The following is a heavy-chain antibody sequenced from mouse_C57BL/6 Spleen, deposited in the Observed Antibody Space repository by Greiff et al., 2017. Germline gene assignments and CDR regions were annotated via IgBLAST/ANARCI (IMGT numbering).Heavy chain of an antibody. CDR2: IYPGSGNT. V-gene: IGHV1-66*01. CDR1: GYSFTSYY. D-gene: IGHD1-1*02. CDR3: ARSLGNYAMDY. J-gene: IGHJ4*01. Sequence: VQLQQSGPELVKPGASVKISCKASGYSFTSYYIHWVKQRPGQGLEWIGWIYPGSGNTKYNEKFKGKATLTADTSSSTAYMQLSSLTSEDSAVYYCARSLGNYAMDYWGQGTSVTGSS.